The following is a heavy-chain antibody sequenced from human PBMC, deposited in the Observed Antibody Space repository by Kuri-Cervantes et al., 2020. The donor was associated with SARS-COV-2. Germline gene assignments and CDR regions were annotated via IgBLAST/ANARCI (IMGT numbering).Heavy chain of an antibody. CDR1: GFTFRTYD. D-gene: IGHD2-2*01. Sequence: GESLKISCAASGFTFRTYDMHWVRQATGKGLEGVSTIGTAGDPDYPGAVKGRFTISRENAKNSVYLQMNSLRVGDTVVYYCARDRIVYEYHLLCAHIDFWGRGTTVTVSS. V-gene: IGHV3-13*05. CDR3: ARDRIVYEYHLLCAHIDF. CDR2: IGTAGDP. J-gene: IGHJ6*03.